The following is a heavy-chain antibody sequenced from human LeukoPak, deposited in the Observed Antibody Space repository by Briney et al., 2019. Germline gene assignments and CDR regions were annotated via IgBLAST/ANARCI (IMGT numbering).Heavy chain of an antibody. CDR2: ISPGGGPT. V-gene: IGHV3-23*01. CDR3: AKRGAEVGATVAPGDY. D-gene: IGHD1-26*01. J-gene: IGHJ4*02. Sequence: PGGSLRLSCAGSGFPFSIYGMNWVRQAPGKGLEWVSGISPGGGPTYYADSVKGRFTISRDDSKNTLYLQMNNLRAEDTAVYYCAKRGAEVGATVAPGDYWGQGTLVTVSS. CDR1: GFPFSIYG.